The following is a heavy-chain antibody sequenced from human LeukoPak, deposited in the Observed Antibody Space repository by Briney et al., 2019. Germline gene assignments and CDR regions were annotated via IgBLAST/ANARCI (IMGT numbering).Heavy chain of an antibody. CDR2: ISAYNGNT. CDR1: GYTFTSYG. J-gene: IGHJ6*02. D-gene: IGHD6-13*01. CDR3: ARTGYSSSWYHLKRTSYYYGMDV. Sequence: GASVKVSCKASGYTFTSYGISWVRRAPGQGLEWMGWISAYNGNTNYAQKFQGWVTMTRDTSISTAYMELSRLRSDDTAVYYCARTGYSSSWYHLKRTSYYYGMDVWGQGTTVTVSS. V-gene: IGHV1-18*01.